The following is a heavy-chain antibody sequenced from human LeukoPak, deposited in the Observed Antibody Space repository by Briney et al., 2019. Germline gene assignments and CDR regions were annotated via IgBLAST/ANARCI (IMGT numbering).Heavy chain of an antibody. Sequence: GASVKVSCKASGGTFSSYAISWVRQAPGQGLEWMGGIIPIFGTANYAQKFQGRVTITADKSTSTAYMELSSLRSEDTAVYYCARVGNYDFWSGEGYWGQGTLVTVSS. CDR3: ARVGNYDFWSGEGY. CDR2: IIPIFGTA. J-gene: IGHJ4*02. V-gene: IGHV1-69*06. CDR1: GGTFSSYA. D-gene: IGHD3-3*01.